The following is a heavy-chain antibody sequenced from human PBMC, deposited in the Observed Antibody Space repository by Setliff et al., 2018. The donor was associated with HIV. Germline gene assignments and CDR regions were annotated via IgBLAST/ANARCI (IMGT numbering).Heavy chain of an antibody. V-gene: IGHV4-39*01. CDR3: ARQDSYSYGYNYFDY. D-gene: IGHD5-18*01. CDR2: IYYSGNT. Sequence: SETLSLTCTVSGGSINSNTYFWGWIRQPPGKGLEWIGGIYYSGNTYYSPSLKSRVTISMDTAKNRFSLKLSSVTAADTAVYYCARQDSYSYGYNYFDYWGQGTLVTVSS. CDR1: GGSINSNTYF. J-gene: IGHJ4*02.